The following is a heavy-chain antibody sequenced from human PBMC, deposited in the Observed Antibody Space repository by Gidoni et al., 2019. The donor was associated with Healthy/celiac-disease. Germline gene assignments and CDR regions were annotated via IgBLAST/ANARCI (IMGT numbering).Heavy chain of an antibody. J-gene: IGHJ5*02. D-gene: IGHD1-26*01. V-gene: IGHV3-23*01. CDR1: GFHFSSYA. Sequence: EVQLLESGGGLVQPGGSLRLSCAASGFHFSSYAMSWVRQAPGKGLAWVSAISGSGGSTYYADSVKGRFTISRDNSKNTLYLQMNSLRAEDTAVYYCAKDMGATSGWFDPWGQGTLVTVSS. CDR2: ISGSGGST. CDR3: AKDMGATSGWFDP.